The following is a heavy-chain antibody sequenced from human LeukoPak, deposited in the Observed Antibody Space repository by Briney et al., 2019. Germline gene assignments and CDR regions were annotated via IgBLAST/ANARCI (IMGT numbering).Heavy chain of an antibody. CDR2: IIPIFGTA. V-gene: IGHV1-69*13. CDR1: GGTFSSYA. J-gene: IGHJ4*02. CDR3: AREYYGSGYLDY. Sequence: SVKVSCKASGGTFSSYAISWVRQAPGQGLEWMGGIIPIFGTANYAQKFQGRVTITADESTSTAYMELSSLRSEDTAVYYCAREYYGSGYLDYWGLGTLVTVSS. D-gene: IGHD3-10*01.